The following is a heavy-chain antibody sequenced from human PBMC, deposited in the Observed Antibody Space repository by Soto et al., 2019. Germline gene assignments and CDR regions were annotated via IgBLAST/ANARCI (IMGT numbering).Heavy chain of an antibody. CDR1: GFSLSTSGMC. D-gene: IGHD2-15*01. CDR2: IDWDDDK. Sequence: SGPTLVNPTQTLTLTCTFSGFSLSTSGMCVSWIRQPPGKALEWLALIDWDDDKYYSTSLKTRLTISKDTSKNQVVLTMTNMDPVDTATYYCARLVVAPGYYYYGMDVWGQGTTVTVS. J-gene: IGHJ6*02. CDR3: ARLVVAPGYYYYGMDV. V-gene: IGHV2-70*01.